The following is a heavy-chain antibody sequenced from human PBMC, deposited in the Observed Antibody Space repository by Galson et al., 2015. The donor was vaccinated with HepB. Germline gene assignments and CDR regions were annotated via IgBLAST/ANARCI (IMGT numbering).Heavy chain of an antibody. D-gene: IGHD6-19*01. J-gene: IGHJ4*02. CDR1: GYTFTSYA. CDR2: INAGNGNT. V-gene: IGHV1-3*01. CDR3: ARVRIAVAAPFDY. Sequence: SVKVSCKASGYTFTSYAMHWVRQAPGQRLEWMGWINAGNGNTKYSQKFQGRVTITRDTSASTAYMELSSLRSEDTAVYYCARVRIAVAAPFDYWGQGTLVTVSS.